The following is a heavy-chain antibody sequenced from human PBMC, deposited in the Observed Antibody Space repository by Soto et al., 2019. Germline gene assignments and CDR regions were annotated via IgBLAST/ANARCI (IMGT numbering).Heavy chain of an antibody. V-gene: IGHV1-2*02. J-gene: IGHJ4*02. CDR1: RYTFTGYY. Sequence: AWXRVSCKASRYTFTGYYMHWVRQAPGQGLEWMGWIDPNSGGTDYAQKFQGRVTMTRDTFISTAYMELSRLRVDDTAVYYCARVMSGSYLGHGYYFDYWGQGTLVTVSS. CDR3: ARVMSGSYLGHGYYFDY. CDR2: IDPNSGGT. D-gene: IGHD1-26*01.